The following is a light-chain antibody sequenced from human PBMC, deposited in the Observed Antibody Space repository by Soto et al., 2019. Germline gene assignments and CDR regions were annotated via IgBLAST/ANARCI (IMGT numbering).Light chain of an antibody. Sequence: QSALTQPASVSGSPGQSITISCTGSTSDIGSYNLVSWYQQYPGKAPKLMIYEGNKQPSGVSNRFSGSRSGNTASLTISGLQAEDEANYYCCSYTSSSALIFGGGTKLTVL. J-gene: IGLJ2*01. CDR1: TSDIGSYNL. V-gene: IGLV2-23*01. CDR2: EGN. CDR3: CSYTSSSALI.